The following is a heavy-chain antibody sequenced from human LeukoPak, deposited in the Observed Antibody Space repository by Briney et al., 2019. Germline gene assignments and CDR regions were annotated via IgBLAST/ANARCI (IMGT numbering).Heavy chain of an antibody. V-gene: IGHV1-2*06. Sequence: ASVKVSCKASGYTFTGNYMHWVRQAPGHGLEWMGRINPKSGGTNYAQKFQGRVTMTRDTSTSTAYMELSRLRSDDTAVYYCARDQSGMDVWGRGTTVTVSS. CDR1: GYTFTGNY. CDR3: ARDQSGMDV. CDR2: INPKSGGT. J-gene: IGHJ6*02.